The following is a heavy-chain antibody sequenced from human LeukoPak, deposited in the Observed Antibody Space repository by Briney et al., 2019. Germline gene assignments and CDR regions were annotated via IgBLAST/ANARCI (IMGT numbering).Heavy chain of an antibody. CDR1: GFTFSSYA. Sequence: QPGGSLRLSCAASGFTFSSYAMSWVRQAPGKGLEWVSAISGRGGSTYYADSVKGRFTISRDNSKNTLYLQMNSLRAEDTAVYYCAKGSTSNGYYGMDVWGQGTTVTVSS. CDR2: ISGRGGST. CDR3: AKGSTSNGYYGMDV. D-gene: IGHD2-2*01. J-gene: IGHJ6*02. V-gene: IGHV3-23*01.